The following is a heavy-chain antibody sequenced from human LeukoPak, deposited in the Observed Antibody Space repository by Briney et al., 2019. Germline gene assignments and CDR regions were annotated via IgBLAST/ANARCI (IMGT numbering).Heavy chain of an antibody. V-gene: IGHV3-48*03. D-gene: IGHD2-15*01. CDR3: ARNYVPAWRSGGSCYGYYYYGMDV. Sequence: GGSLRLSCAASGFTFSSYEMNWVRQAPGKGLEWVSYISSSGSTIYYADSVKGRFTISRDNAKNSLYLQMNSLRAEDTAVYYCARNYVPAWRSGGSCYGYYYYGMDVWGKGTTVTVSS. CDR1: GFTFSSYE. J-gene: IGHJ6*04. CDR2: ISSSGSTI.